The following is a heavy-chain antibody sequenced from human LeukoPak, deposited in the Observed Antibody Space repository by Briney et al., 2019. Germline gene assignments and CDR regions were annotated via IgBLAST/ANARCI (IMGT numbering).Heavy chain of an antibody. CDR2: ISSSSSYI. CDR1: GFTFSSYS. D-gene: IGHD2-2*01. Sequence: PGGSLRLPCAASGFTFSSYSMNWVRQAPGKGLEWVSSISSSSSYIYYADSVKGRFTISRDNAKNSLYLQMNSLRAEDTAVYYCARDPTIVVVPSTPNWFDPWGQGTLVTVSS. CDR3: ARDPTIVVVPSTPNWFDP. J-gene: IGHJ5*02. V-gene: IGHV3-21*01.